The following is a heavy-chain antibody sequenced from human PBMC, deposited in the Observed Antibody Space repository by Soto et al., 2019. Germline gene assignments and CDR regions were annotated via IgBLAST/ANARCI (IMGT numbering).Heavy chain of an antibody. CDR2: IYYSGST. D-gene: IGHD3-22*01. V-gene: IGHV4-30-4*01. J-gene: IGHJ6*02. CDR3: ARDKGYYDSSGYYLPYYYYGMDV. Sequence: LSLTCTVSGGSISSGDYYWSWIRQPPGKGLEWIGYIYYSGSTYYNPSLKSRVTISVDTSKNQFSLKLSSVTAADTAVYYCARDKGYYDSSGYYLPYYYYGMDVWGQGTTVTVSS. CDR1: GGSISSGDYY.